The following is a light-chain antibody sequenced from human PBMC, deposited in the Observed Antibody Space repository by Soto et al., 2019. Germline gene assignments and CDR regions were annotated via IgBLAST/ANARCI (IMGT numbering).Light chain of an antibody. V-gene: IGKV3-11*01. CDR1: QSISSD. CDR2: DAS. J-gene: IGKJ5*01. CDR3: LQRSNWPSIT. Sequence: EIVLTQSPATLSLSPGQRATLSCRASQSISSDLAWYQQKPGQAPRLLIYDASNRATGIPARFSGRGSGTDFTLTIRSLDPEDFAIYYCLQRSNWPSITFGQGARLEIK.